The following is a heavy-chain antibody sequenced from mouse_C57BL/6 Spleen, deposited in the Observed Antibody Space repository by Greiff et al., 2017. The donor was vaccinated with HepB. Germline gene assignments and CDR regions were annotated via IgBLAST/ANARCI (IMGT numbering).Heavy chain of an antibody. CDR2: IRSKSSNYAT. D-gene: IGHD2-4*01. V-gene: IGHV10-3*01. Sequence: EVNLVESGGGLVQPKGSLKLSCAASGFTFNTYAMHWVRQAPGKGLEWVARIRSKSSNYATYYADSVKDRFTISRDDSQSMLYLQMNNLKTEDTAMYYCVRDQWDHYDYGRGTWFAYWGQGTLVTVSA. J-gene: IGHJ3*01. CDR1: GFTFNTYA. CDR3: VRDQWDHYDYGRGTWFAY.